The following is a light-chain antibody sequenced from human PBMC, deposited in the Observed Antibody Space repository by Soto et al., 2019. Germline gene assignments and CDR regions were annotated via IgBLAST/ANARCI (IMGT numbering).Light chain of an antibody. J-gene: IGLJ2*01. CDR3: CSYAGSRVV. CDR1: SSDVGSYNL. V-gene: IGLV2-23*01. Sequence: QSALTQPASVSGSPGQSITISCTGTSSDVGSYNLVSWYQQHPVKAPKLMIYESSKRPSGVSNRFSGSKSGNTAYLTISGLQAEDEADYYCCSYAGSRVVFGGGTQLTVL. CDR2: ESS.